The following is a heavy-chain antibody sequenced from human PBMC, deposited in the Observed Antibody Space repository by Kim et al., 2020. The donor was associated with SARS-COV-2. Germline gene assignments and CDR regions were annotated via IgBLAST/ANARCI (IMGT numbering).Heavy chain of an antibody. CDR1: GASISSYY. CDR2: IYYSGST. D-gene: IGHD6-19*01. Sequence: SETLSLTCTVSGASISSYYWSWIRQPPGKGLEWIGYIYYSGSTNYNPSLKSRVTISVDTSKNQFSLKLTYVTAADTAVYYCTRASGWDAVWFDPWGQGTLVTVSS. CDR3: TRASGWDAVWFDP. J-gene: IGHJ5*02. V-gene: IGHV4-59*13.